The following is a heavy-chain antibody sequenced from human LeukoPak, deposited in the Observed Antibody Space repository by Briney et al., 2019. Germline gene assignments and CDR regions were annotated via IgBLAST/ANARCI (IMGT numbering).Heavy chain of an antibody. CDR3: ARGLDF. CDR2: ISYDGSNK. J-gene: IGHJ4*02. CDR1: GFTFSSYA. V-gene: IGHV3-30-3*01. Sequence: GGSLRLSCAASGFTFSSYAMHWVRQAPGKGLEWVAVISYDGSNKYYADSVKGRFTISRDNSKNTLYLQMNSLRAEDTAVYYCARGLDFWGQGTLVTVSS. D-gene: IGHD2-21*02.